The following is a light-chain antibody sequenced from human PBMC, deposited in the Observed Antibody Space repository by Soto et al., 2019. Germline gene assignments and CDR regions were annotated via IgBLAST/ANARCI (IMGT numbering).Light chain of an antibody. CDR1: QSISSY. Sequence: DIQMTQSPSSLSASVGDRVTITCRASQSISSYLNWYQQKPGKAPKLLIYAASSLQSGVPSRFSGSGSGTDFTLTISSLQPEDSATYYCQQSFGNSRAFGQGTKLEIK. V-gene: IGKV1-39*01. J-gene: IGKJ2*01. CDR2: AAS. CDR3: QQSFGNSRA.